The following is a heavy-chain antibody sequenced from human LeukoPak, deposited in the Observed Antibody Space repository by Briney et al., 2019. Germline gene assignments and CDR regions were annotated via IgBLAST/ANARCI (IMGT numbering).Heavy chain of an antibody. CDR1: GFTFSSYS. CDR2: ISSSGSTI. CDR3: AKAGYSSGRKYGMDV. J-gene: IGHJ6*02. V-gene: IGHV3-48*04. D-gene: IGHD6-19*01. Sequence: PGGSLRLSCATSGFTFSSYSMNWVRQAPGKGLEWVSYISSSGSTIYYADSVKGRFTISRDNAKNSLYLQMNSLRAEDTAVYYCAKAGYSSGRKYGMDVWGQGTTVAVSS.